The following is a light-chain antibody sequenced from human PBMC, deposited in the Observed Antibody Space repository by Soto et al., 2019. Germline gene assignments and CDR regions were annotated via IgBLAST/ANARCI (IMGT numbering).Light chain of an antibody. Sequence: EMVMTQSPATLSVSLGERATLSCRASQSVRTKLVWYQQKPGQAPMLLIYGASTRATGIPARFSGSGSGTEFTLTISNLQSEDFAVYYCQQHDQGWTFGQGTKVEIK. J-gene: IGKJ1*01. V-gene: IGKV3-15*01. CDR2: GAS. CDR3: QQHDQGWT. CDR1: QSVRTK.